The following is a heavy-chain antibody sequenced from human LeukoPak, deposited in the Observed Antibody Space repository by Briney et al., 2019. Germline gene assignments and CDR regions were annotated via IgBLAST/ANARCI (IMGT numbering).Heavy chain of an antibody. D-gene: IGHD4-17*01. J-gene: IGHJ4*02. CDR3: ARYGDYVVN. V-gene: IGHV3-21*01. Sequence: GGSLRLSCAASGFTFTTYTMNWVRQAPGKGLEWVSSISGSGAYIYYADSVKGRFTISRDNVKNSLYLQMNSLRAEDTAVYYCARYGDYVVNWGQGTLVTVSS. CDR1: GFTFTTYT. CDR2: ISGSGAYI.